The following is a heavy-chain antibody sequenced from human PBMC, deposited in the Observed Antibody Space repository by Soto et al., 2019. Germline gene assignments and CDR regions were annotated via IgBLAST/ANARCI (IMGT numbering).Heavy chain of an antibody. Sequence: SGPTLVNPTETLTLTCTVSGFSLSNARMGVSWIRQPPGTALEWLAHIFSNDEKSYSTSLKSRLTISKDTSKSQVVLTMTNMDPVDTATYYCARIVVATIAYWFDPWGQGTLVTVSS. J-gene: IGHJ5*02. CDR1: GFSLSNARMG. CDR3: ARIVVATIAYWFDP. V-gene: IGHV2-26*01. CDR2: IFSNDEK. D-gene: IGHD5-12*01.